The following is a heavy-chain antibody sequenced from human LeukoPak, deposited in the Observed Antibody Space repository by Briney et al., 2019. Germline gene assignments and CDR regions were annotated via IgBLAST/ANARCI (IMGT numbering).Heavy chain of an antibody. V-gene: IGHV4-59*12. CDR2: IYYSGST. J-gene: IGHJ4*02. CDR1: GGSISSYY. D-gene: IGHD3-10*01. CDR3: ARAEIELLWSGESKPKWFDY. Sequence: SETLSLTCTVSGGSISSYYWSWIRQPPGKGLEWIGYIYYSGSTNYNPSLKSRVTISVDTSKNQFSLKLSSVTAAETAVYYCARAEIELLWSGESKPKWFDYWGQGTLVTVSS.